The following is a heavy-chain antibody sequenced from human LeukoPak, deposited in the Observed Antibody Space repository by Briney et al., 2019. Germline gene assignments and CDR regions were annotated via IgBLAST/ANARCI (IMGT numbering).Heavy chain of an antibody. CDR2: ISSNGGST. J-gene: IGHJ4*02. CDR1: GFTFSSYA. CDR3: VKARNTIVRGGLFDY. V-gene: IGHV3-64D*06. D-gene: IGHD3-10*01. Sequence: PGGSLRLSCSASGFTFSSYAMHWVRQAPGKGLEYVSAISSNGGSTYYADSVKGRFTISRDNSKNTLYLQMSSLRAEDTAVYYCVKARNTIVRGGLFDYWGQGTLVTVSS.